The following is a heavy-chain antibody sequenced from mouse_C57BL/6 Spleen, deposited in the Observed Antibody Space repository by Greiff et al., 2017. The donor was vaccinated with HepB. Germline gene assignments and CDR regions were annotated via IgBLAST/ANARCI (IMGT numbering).Heavy chain of an antibody. CDR2: INPNNGGT. Sequence: EVQLQQSGPELVKPGASVKISCKASGYTFTDYYMNWVKQSHGKSLEWIGDINPNNGGTSYNQKLKGKATLTVDKSSSTAYMELRSLTSEDSAVYYCARGWDPDYFDYWGQGTTLTVSS. CDR1: GYTFTDYY. CDR3: ARGWDPDYFDY. D-gene: IGHD4-1*01. V-gene: IGHV1-26*01. J-gene: IGHJ2*01.